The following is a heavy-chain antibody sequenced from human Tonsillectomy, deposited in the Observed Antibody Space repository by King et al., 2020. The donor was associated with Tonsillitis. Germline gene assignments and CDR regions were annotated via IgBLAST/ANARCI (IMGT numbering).Heavy chain of an antibody. CDR2: ISYDGSNK. J-gene: IGHJ4*02. Sequence: VQLVESGGGVVQPGRSLRLSCAASRFTFSSYAMHWVRQAPGKGLEWVAVISYDGSNKYYADSVKGRFTISRDNSKNKLYLQMNSLRAEDTAVYYCARDTGPYNFWIGYYFGPPTYWGQGTLVTVSS. CDR1: RFTFSSYA. D-gene: IGHD3-3*01. CDR3: ARDTGPYNFWIGYYFGPPTY. V-gene: IGHV3-30-3*01.